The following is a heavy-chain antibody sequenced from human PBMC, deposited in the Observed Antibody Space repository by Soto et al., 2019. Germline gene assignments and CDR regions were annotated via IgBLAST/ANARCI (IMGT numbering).Heavy chain of an antibody. CDR1: GGSISSSNYY. CDR2: IYYSGST. J-gene: IGHJ6*02. D-gene: IGHD1-26*01. V-gene: IGHV4-39*01. Sequence: SETLSLTCAVSGGSISSSNYYWGWVRQPPGKGLEWIGTIYYSGSTYYNPSLKSRVTMSIDTSKNQFSLKLSSVTAADTAVYYCASPLWERGEYYYYVMDVWGQGTTVTVSS. CDR3: ASPLWERGEYYYYVMDV.